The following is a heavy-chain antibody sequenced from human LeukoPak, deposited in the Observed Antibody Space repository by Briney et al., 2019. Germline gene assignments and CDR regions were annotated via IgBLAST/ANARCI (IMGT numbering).Heavy chain of an antibody. Sequence: SETLSLTCTVSGGSISSYYWSWIRQPPGKGLEWIGYIYYSGSTNYNPSLKSRVTISVDTSKNQFSLKLSYVTAADTAVYYCARSVGCTNGVCYDYYYGMDVWGQGTTVTVSS. V-gene: IGHV4-59*08. CDR1: GGSISSYY. CDR3: ARSVGCTNGVCYDYYYGMDV. J-gene: IGHJ6*02. D-gene: IGHD2-8*01. CDR2: IYYSGST.